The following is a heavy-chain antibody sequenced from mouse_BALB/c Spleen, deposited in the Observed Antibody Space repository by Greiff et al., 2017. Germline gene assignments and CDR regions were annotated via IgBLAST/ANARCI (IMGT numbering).Heavy chain of an antibody. V-gene: IGHV2-6-5*01. CDR3: AKHRSTMITLWYFDV. Sequence: VQLVESGPGLVAPSQSLSITCTVSGFSLTDYGVSWIRQPPGKGLEWLGVIWGGGSTYYNSALKSRLSISKDNSKSQVFLKMNSLQTDDTAMYYCAKHRSTMITLWYFDVWGAGTTVTVSS. CDR2: IWGGGST. CDR1: GFSLTDYG. D-gene: IGHD2-4*01. J-gene: IGHJ1*01.